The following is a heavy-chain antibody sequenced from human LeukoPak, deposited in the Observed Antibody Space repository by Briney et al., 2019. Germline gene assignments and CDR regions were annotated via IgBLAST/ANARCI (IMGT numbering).Heavy chain of an antibody. CDR3: ARVVYSGSWGYFDY. J-gene: IGHJ4*02. CDR1: GGSISTYY. V-gene: IGHV4-59*01. D-gene: IGHD3-10*01. Sequence: PSETLSLTCTVSGGSISTYYWSWIRQSPGKGLEWIGYIYYSGSTSYNPSLKSRVTISIDTSKTQFSLKLSSVTAADTAVHYCARVVYSGSWGYFDYWGQGALVTVSS. CDR2: IYYSGST.